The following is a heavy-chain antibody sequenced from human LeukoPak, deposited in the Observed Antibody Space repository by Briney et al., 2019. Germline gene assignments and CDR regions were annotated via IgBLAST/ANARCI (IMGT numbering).Heavy chain of an antibody. Sequence: ETLSLTCTVSGGSISSSNYYWGWIRQPPGKGLEWLSVIYRGGATYYADSVRGRFTISRDNSKNTVFLQMNSLGAEDTAMYYCARGGWTYGRHYYFDYWGQGSLVTASS. CDR1: GGSISSSNYY. V-gene: IGHV3-53*01. J-gene: IGHJ4*02. CDR2: IYRGGAT. D-gene: IGHD1-7*01. CDR3: ARGGWTYGRHYYFDY.